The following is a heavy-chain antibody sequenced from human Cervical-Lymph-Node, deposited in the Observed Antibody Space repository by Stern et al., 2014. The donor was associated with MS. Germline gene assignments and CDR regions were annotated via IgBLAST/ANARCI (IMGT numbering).Heavy chain of an antibody. V-gene: IGHV1-18*01. J-gene: IGHJ3*02. CDR3: ARGLLGSENAFDI. D-gene: IGHD2-15*01. CDR2: NGAYNGNT. CDR1: GYTFTSNG. Sequence: VQLVQSGAEVKKPGASVKVSCKASGYTFTSNGISWVRQAPGQGLELMGWNGAYNGNTNSAQKLQGSVTKTTNTSTNTAYMELRRLRSNDTAVYYCARGLLGSENAFDIWGQGTMVTVSS.